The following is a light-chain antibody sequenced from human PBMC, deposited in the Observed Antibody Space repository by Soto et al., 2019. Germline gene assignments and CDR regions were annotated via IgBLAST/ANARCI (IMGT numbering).Light chain of an antibody. J-gene: IGKJ1*01. CDR2: DAS. V-gene: IGKV3-11*01. CDR3: QQRSNWPPRT. CDR1: QSIANY. Sequence: EIFLTQSPATLSLSPGERATLSCRASQSIANYLAWYQQKPGQAPRLLIYDASNRATGVPARFSGSGSGTDFTLTISSLEPEDFAVYYCQQRSNWPPRTFGQGTKVDI.